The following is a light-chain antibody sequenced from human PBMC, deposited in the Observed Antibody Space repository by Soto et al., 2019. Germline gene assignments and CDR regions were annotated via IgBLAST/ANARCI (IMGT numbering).Light chain of an antibody. J-gene: IGKJ4*01. CDR2: DTS. Sequence: EVVVTQSPATLSVSPGECVTLSCRASQGMGDTLAWYQHKPGQTPRLLIYDTSTRATGVPARFSGSRSGPEFTLTISSLQSEDFAIYYCQPYNNWPLTFGGGTKVESK. CDR3: QPYNNWPLT. V-gene: IGKV3-15*01. CDR1: QGMGDT.